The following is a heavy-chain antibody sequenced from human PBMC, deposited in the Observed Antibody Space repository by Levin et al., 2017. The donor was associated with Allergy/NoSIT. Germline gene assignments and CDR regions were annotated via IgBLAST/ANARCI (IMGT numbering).Heavy chain of an antibody. CDR1: GFKFGDYC. D-gene: IGHD6-19*01. V-gene: IGHV3-49*03. Sequence: PGGSLRLSCTASGFKFGDYCMSWFRQAPGKGLEWIGFIRSKDYDETTEYAASVKGRFSVSRDDSRSVAYLQMTSLKTDDTAIYYCARGGYSSGWFVAFWGQGTLVTVSS. CDR2: IRSKDYDETT. J-gene: IGHJ4*02. CDR3: ARGGYSSGWFVAF.